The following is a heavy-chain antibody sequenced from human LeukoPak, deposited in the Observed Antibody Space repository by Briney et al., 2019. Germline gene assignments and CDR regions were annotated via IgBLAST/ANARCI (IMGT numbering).Heavy chain of an antibody. J-gene: IGHJ4*02. Sequence: SETLSLTCTVSRGSISYFYWSWIRQPAGKGLEWIGRIYTSGSTNYNPSLKSRLTMSVDTSKNQFSLNLSSVTAADTATYYCARDRYGSGSYFSDYWGQGTLVTVSS. V-gene: IGHV4-4*07. D-gene: IGHD3-10*01. CDR1: RGSISYFY. CDR3: ARDRYGSGSYFSDY. CDR2: IYTSGST.